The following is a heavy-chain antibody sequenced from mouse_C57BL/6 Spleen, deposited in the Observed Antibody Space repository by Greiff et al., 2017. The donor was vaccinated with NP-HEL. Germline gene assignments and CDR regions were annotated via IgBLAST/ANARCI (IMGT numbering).Heavy chain of an antibody. CDR2: IYPGSGNT. V-gene: IGHV1-66*01. Sequence: VQLQQSGPELVKPGASVKISCKASGYSFTSYYIHWVKQRPGQGLEWIGWIYPGSGNTKYNEKFKGKATLTADTSSSTAYMQLSSLTSEDSAVYYCARSGNDGYFLYAMDYWGQGTSVTVSS. D-gene: IGHD2-3*01. CDR3: ARSGNDGYFLYAMDY. CDR1: GYSFTSYY. J-gene: IGHJ4*01.